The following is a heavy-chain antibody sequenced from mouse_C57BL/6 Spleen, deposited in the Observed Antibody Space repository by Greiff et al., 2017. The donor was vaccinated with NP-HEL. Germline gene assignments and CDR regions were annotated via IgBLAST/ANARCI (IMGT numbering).Heavy chain of an antibody. CDR3: ARHGSPYYSNSYYAMDY. D-gene: IGHD2-5*01. J-gene: IGHJ4*01. V-gene: IGHV5-15*01. CDR1: GFTFSDYG. Sequence: EVKVVESGGGLVQPGGSLKLSCAASGFTFSDYGMAWVRQAPRKGPEWVAFISNLAYSIYYADTVTGRFTISRENAKNTLYLEMSSLRSEDTAMYYCARHGSPYYSNSYYAMDYWGQGTSVTVSS. CDR2: ISNLAYSI.